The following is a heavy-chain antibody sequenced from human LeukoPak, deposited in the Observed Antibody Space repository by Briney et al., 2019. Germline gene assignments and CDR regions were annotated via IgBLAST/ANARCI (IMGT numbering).Heavy chain of an antibody. V-gene: IGHV3-33*01. CDR1: GFTFSNYG. J-gene: IGHJ4*02. Sequence: GRSLRLSCAPSGFTFSNYGMHWVSQAPGKGMEWEAVIWYDGGNKYYADSVKGRFTISRDTSKNTLYLQMNSLRAEDTAVYYCARDIAAAGPPFDYWGQGTLVTVSS. CDR3: ARDIAAAGPPFDY. D-gene: IGHD6-13*01. CDR2: IWYDGGNK.